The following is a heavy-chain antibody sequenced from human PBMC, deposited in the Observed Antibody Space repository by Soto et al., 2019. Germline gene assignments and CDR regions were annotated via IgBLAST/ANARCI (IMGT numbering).Heavy chain of an antibody. D-gene: IGHD3-22*01. CDR2: IYYSGST. CDR1: GGSISSGDYY. V-gene: IGHV4-30-4*01. Sequence: QVQLQESGPGLVKPSQTLSLTCTVSGGSISSGDYYWSWIRQPPGKGLEWIGYIYYSGSTYYNPSLKSRVTISVDTSKNQFSLKLSSVTAADTAVYYCARDGSYYDSSGFNVYYYYGMDVWGQGTTVTVSS. CDR3: ARDGSYYDSSGFNVYYYYGMDV. J-gene: IGHJ6*02.